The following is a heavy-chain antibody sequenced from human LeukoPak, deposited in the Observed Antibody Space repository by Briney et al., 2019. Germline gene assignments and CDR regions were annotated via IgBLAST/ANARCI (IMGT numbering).Heavy chain of an antibody. CDR1: GFTFSSYG. V-gene: IGHV3-30*02. Sequence: PGGSLRLSCAASGFTFSSYGMHWVRQAPGKGLEWVAFIRYDGSNKYYADSVKGRFTISRDNSKNTLYLQMNSLRAENTALYYCAKDLLISRHYYFSAPFSETPPEHAYWGQGTLVTVSS. CDR3: AKDLLISRHYYFSAPFSETPPEHAY. D-gene: IGHD3-22*01. CDR2: IRYDGSNK. J-gene: IGHJ4*02.